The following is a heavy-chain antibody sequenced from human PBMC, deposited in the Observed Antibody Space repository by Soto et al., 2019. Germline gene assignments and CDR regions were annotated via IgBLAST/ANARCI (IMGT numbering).Heavy chain of an antibody. CDR1: GFTFSSYS. CDR3: ARVTATGKYYYYYMDV. Sequence: EVQLVESGGGLVQPGGSLRLSCAASGFTFSSYSMNWVRQAPGKGLEWVSYISSSSSTIYYADSVKGRFTISRDNAKNSRYLQMNSLRAEDTAVYYCARVTATGKYYYYYMDVWGKGTTVTVSS. V-gene: IGHV3-48*01. J-gene: IGHJ6*03. CDR2: ISSSSSTI. D-gene: IGHD6-25*01.